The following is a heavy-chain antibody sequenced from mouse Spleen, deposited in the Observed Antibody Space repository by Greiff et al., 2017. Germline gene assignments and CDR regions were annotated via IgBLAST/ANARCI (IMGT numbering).Heavy chain of an antibody. J-gene: IGHJ2*01. CDR2: INSNGGST. Sequence: EVMLVESGGGLVKPGGSLKLSCAASGFTFSSYAMSWVRQTPEKRLEWVAAINSNGGSTYYPDTVKDRFTISRDNAKNTLYLQMSSLRSEDTALYYCARQNYARHFDYWGQGTTLTVSS. D-gene: IGHD1-1*01. V-gene: IGHV5-6-2*01. CDR3: ARQNYARHFDY. CDR1: GFTFSSYA.